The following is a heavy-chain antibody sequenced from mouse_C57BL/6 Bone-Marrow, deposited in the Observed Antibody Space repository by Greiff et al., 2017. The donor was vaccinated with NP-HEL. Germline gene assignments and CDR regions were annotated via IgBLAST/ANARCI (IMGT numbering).Heavy chain of an antibody. Sequence: QVQLQQSGPELVKPGASVKISCKASGYAFSSSWMNWVKQRPGKGLEWIGRIYPGDGDTNYNGKFKGKATLTADKSSSTAYMQLSSLTSEDSAVYFCASIYYYYAMDYWGQGTSVTVSS. D-gene: IGHD2-1*01. CDR2: IYPGDGDT. V-gene: IGHV1-82*01. J-gene: IGHJ4*01. CDR1: GYAFSSSW. CDR3: ASIYYYYAMDY.